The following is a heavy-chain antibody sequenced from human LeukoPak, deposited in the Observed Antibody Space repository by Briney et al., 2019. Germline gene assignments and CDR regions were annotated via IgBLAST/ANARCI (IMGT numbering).Heavy chain of an antibody. J-gene: IGHJ6*03. Sequence: GRSLRLSCAASGFTFDDYAMHWVRQAPGKGLEWVSGISWNSGSIGYAESVKGRFTISRDNAKNSLYLQMNSLRAEDTAVYYCARDGSGAAAGGYYYYYYMDVWGKGTTVTVSS. D-gene: IGHD6-13*01. CDR3: ARDGSGAAAGGYYYYYYMDV. CDR1: GFTFDDYA. V-gene: IGHV3-9*01. CDR2: ISWNSGSI.